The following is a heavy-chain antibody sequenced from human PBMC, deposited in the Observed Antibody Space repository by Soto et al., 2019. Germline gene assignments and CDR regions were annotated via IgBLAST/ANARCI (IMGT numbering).Heavy chain of an antibody. V-gene: IGHV3-66*01. CDR3: ARDPYYYDSSPPIDY. CDR1: GFTVSSNY. CDR2: IYSGGST. D-gene: IGHD3-22*01. Sequence: GGSLRLSCAASGFTVSSNYMSWVRQAPGKGLEWVSVIYSGGSTYYADSVKGRFTISRDNSKNTLYLQMNSLRAEDTAVYYCARDPYYYDSSPPIDYWGQGTLVTVS. J-gene: IGHJ4*02.